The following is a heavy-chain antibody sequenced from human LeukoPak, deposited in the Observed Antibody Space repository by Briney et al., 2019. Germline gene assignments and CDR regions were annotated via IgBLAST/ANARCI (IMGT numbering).Heavy chain of an antibody. CDR2: ITGEGGTR. J-gene: IGHJ6*02. D-gene: IGHD3-10*01. V-gene: IGHV3-43*02. CDR1: GFLFGDYA. Sequence: GGSLRLSYAASGFLFGDYAMHWVRQAPGKGLEWVSLITGEGGTRNYADSVKGRFTISRDNSKNSLYLQMNSLTAEDTALYFCVKDSVTMLRGVISYYYSGMDVWGQGTTVTVSS. CDR3: VKDSVTMLRGVISYYYSGMDV.